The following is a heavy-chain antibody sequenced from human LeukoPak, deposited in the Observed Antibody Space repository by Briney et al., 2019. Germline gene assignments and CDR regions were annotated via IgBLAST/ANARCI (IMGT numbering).Heavy chain of an antibody. D-gene: IGHD5-18*01. Sequence: PSETLSLTCTVSGGSISGYYWSWIRQPPGKVLEWIGYIYYSGSTNYNPSLKSRVTISVDTSKNQFSLKLSSVTAADTAVYYCASAAGYSYGHNNFDYWGQGTLVTVSS. J-gene: IGHJ4*02. V-gene: IGHV4-59*01. CDR3: ASAAGYSYGHNNFDY. CDR1: GGSISGYY. CDR2: IYYSGST.